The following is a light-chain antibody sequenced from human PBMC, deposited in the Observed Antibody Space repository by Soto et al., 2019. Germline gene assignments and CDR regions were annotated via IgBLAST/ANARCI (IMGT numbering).Light chain of an antibody. V-gene: IGKV3-15*01. J-gene: IGKJ1*01. CDR3: QQYNSWPQT. CDR2: DAS. CDR1: QSVSSN. Sequence: EIVMTQSPATLSVSPGERATLSCRASQSVSSNLAWYQQKPGQAPRLLIYDASTRATGIPARISGSGSGTEFTLTISSLQSEDVAVYYCQQYNSWPQTFGQGTKVEIK.